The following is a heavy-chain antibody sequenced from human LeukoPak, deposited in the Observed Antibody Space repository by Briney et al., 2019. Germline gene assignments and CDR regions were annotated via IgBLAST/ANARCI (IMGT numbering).Heavy chain of an antibody. CDR2: INGDGSTT. Sequence: GGSLRLSCAASGFTFSTYWMHWVRQAPGRGLVWVSRINGDGSTTAFADSVKGRFTISRDNAKNTVSLQMNSLRAEDTAMYYCVRDRGMTTYDYWGQGTLVTVSS. CDR3: VRDRGMTTYDY. J-gene: IGHJ4*02. V-gene: IGHV3-74*01. D-gene: IGHD4-17*01. CDR1: GFTFSTYW.